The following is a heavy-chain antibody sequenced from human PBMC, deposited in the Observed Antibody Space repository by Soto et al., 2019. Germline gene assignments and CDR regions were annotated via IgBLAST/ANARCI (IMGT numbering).Heavy chain of an antibody. Sequence: QVQLVHSGAEVKEPGSSVKVSCKASGGGNLRDYRTTWMRRAPAQGLEWMGGIIPKLGPANFAQNFQGRGTVTADESTTAVYMELRSLRSDATAVYYCARGGAGNNIGAISWGQGTPVTVSS. CDR2: IIPKLGPA. J-gene: IGHJ5*02. CDR1: GGGNLRDYR. CDR3: ARGGAGNNIGAIS. V-gene: IGHV1-69*01. D-gene: IGHD2-2*01.